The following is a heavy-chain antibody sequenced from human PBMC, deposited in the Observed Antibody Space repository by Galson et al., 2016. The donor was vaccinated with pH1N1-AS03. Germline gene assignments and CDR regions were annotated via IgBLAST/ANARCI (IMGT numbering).Heavy chain of an antibody. J-gene: IGHJ6*02. V-gene: IGHV3-23*01. CDR1: GFSFNSYA. CDR2: IRGNGDST. Sequence: SLRLSCAASGFSFNSYAMQWVRQAPGEGLEWVSGIRGNGDSTYYADSVKGRFTIPRDNSKDMFYLQMTSLRGDDTAVYYCVKGSWGIDIVDRIAHCGMDVWGQGTTVTVSS. CDR3: VKGSWGIDIVDRIAHCGMDV. D-gene: IGHD5-12*01.